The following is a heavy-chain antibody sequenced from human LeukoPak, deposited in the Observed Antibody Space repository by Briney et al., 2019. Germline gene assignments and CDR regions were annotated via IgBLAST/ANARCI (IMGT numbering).Heavy chain of an antibody. CDR2: ISYDGSNK. D-gene: IGHD5-12*01. CDR3: AQMATIGRSIFN. CDR1: GLTFSNYT. J-gene: IGHJ4*02. V-gene: IGHV3-30-3*01. Sequence: GGSLRLSCAASGLTFSNYTRHWVRKAPGKGLEWVAVISYDGSNKYYADSVKGRFTISRDNSKNTLYLQMNSLRAEDTAVYYCAQMATIGRSIFNWGQGTLVTVSS.